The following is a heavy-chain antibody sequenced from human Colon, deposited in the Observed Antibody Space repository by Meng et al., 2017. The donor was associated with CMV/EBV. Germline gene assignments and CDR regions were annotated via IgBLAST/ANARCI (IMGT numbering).Heavy chain of an antibody. V-gene: IGHV3-74*01. Sequence: GGSLRLSCAASGFTFNSYWMHWVRQSPGKGLVWVARINFDGSWTSYAGSVKGRFKVSRDNSKSTLYLQMNSLSAEDTAIYYCARDRDITYYGAWVDPWGQGTLVTVSS. D-gene: IGHD3-3*01. CDR1: GFTFNSYW. CDR3: ARDRDITYYGAWVDP. CDR2: INFDGSWT. J-gene: IGHJ5*02.